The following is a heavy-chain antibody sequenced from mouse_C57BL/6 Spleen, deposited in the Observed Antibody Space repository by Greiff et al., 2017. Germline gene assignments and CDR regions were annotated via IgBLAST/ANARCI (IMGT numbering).Heavy chain of an antibody. D-gene: IGHD1-1*01. CDR3: TNYYYGSSYERYFDV. J-gene: IGHJ1*03. Sequence: VQLQQSGAELVRPGASVTLSCKASGYTFTDYEMHWVKQTPVHGLEWIGAIDPETGGTAYNQKFKGKAILTADKSSSTAYMELRSLTSEDSAVYYCTNYYYGSSYERYFDVWGTGTTVTVSA. V-gene: IGHV1-15*01. CDR2: IDPETGGT. CDR1: GYTFTDYE.